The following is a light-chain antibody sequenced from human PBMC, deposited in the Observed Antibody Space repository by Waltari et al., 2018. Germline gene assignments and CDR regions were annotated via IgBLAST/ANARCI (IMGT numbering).Light chain of an antibody. Sequence: QTVVTQEPSLSVSPGGTVTLTCALSSGSVSTTSYVSWYQQTPGQGSRKLLYKIDSRSSGVPVRFSGSILGNKAALTITGAQADDESDYYCLVYMGSGIWVFGGGTKLTVL. CDR1: SGSVSTTSY. CDR2: KID. CDR3: LVYMGSGIWV. V-gene: IGLV8-61*01. J-gene: IGLJ3*02.